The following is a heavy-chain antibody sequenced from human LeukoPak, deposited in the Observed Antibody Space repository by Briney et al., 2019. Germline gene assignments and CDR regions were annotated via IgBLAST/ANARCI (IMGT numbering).Heavy chain of an antibody. CDR3: ARVNRNWNDVYGMDV. CDR1: GGSISSYY. Sequence: PSETLSLTCTVSGGSISSYYWSWIRQPPGKGLEWIGYIYYSGSTNYNPSLKSRVTISVDTSKNQFSLKLSSVTAADTAVYYCARVNRNWNDVYGMDVWGQGTTVTVSS. J-gene: IGHJ6*02. V-gene: IGHV4-59*01. CDR2: IYYSGST. D-gene: IGHD1-1*01.